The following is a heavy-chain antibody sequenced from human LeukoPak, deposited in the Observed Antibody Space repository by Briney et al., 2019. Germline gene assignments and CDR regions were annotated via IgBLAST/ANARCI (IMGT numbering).Heavy chain of an antibody. CDR3: ARETPAVRNNCFDP. CDR2: VSYSGTT. CDR1: GGSLSSSTYY. V-gene: IGHV4-39*02. Sequence: SETLSLTCTVSGGSLSSSTYYWGWVRQPPGRGREGIGSVSYSGTTYYNTSLRSRVTISIDTSRNQFSLKVTSVTAADTAVYYCARETPAVRNNCFDPWGQGTLVTVSS. D-gene: IGHD2-2*01. J-gene: IGHJ5*02.